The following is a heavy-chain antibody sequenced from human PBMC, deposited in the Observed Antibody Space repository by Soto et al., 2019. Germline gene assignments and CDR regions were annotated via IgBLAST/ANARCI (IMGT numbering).Heavy chain of an antibody. V-gene: IGHV5-51*01. J-gene: IGHJ4*02. D-gene: IGHD3-10*01. CDR2: IYPGDSDT. Sequence: PGESLKISCKGSGYSFTSYWIGWVRQMPGKGLEWMGIIYPGDSDTRYSPSFQGQVTISADKSISTAYLKLSSVTAADTAVYYCAVGGVYYGSGSYYGNFDYWGQGTLVTVSS. CDR1: GYSFTSYW. CDR3: AVGGVYYGSGSYYGNFDY.